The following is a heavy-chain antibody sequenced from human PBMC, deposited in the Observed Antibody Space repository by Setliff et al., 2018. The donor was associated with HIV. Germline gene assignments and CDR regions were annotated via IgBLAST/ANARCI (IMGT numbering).Heavy chain of an antibody. D-gene: IGHD1-7*01. CDR2: IYGSGST. Sequence: SEILSLTCAVSGDSIGTYSWHWLRQPPGKGLEWIGYIYGSGSTGYNPSLTSRVTMSTDTPNNRFALKLTSVTAADTAVYYCAKRAVQDGTVTSSNWFESWGQGTLVTVSS. V-gene: IGHV4-4*09. CDR1: GDSIGTYS. J-gene: IGHJ5*01. CDR3: AKRAVQDGTVTSSNWFES.